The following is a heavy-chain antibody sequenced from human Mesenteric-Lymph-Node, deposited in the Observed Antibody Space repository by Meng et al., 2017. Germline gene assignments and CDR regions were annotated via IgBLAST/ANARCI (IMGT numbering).Heavy chain of an antibody. J-gene: IGHJ5*02. CDR2: FYHSGST. CDR1: GGSVSSGGYY. D-gene: IGHD1/OR15-1a*01. V-gene: IGHV4-61*08. Sequence: GHLQESGPGLVRPSETLSVTCSVSGGSVSSGGYYWSWIRQTPGKALEWIGYFYHSGSTDYNPSLKSRVTILADTSKNQFSLKLSSVTAADTAVYYCARGERTTGWFDPWGQGALVTVSS. CDR3: ARGERTTGWFDP.